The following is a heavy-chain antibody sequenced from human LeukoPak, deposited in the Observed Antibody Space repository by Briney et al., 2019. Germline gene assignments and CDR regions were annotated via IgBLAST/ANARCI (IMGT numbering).Heavy chain of an antibody. V-gene: IGHV4-34*01. Sequence: SETLSLTCAVYGGSFSGYYWNWIRQPPGKGLEWIGEINHSGSTNYNPSLKSRVTISVDTSKNQFSLKLSSVTAADTAVYYCARERGITMVRGVISPVWGKGTTVTVSS. CDR2: INHSGST. J-gene: IGHJ6*04. CDR3: ARERGITMVRGVISPV. D-gene: IGHD3-10*01. CDR1: GGSFSGYY.